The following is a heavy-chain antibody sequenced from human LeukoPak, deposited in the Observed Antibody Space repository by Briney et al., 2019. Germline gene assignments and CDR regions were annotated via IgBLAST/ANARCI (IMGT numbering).Heavy chain of an antibody. CDR2: IQTSGYT. CDR3: ARDFIRGWFRGKTCFNP. D-gene: IGHD6-19*01. CDR1: GGSISSYY. V-gene: IGHV4-4*07. J-gene: IGHJ5*02. Sequence: SETLSLTCSVSGGSISSYYWSWIRQSAGKGLGWIGRIQTSGYTNYNPSLKSRVSMSVDASKNQVPLNLTSMTAADTAMYYCARDFIRGWFRGKTCFNPWGQGTLVTVSS.